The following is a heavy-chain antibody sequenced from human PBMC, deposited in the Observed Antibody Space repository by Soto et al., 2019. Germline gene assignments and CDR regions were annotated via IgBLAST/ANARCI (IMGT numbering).Heavy chain of an antibody. CDR2: INPNGGST. D-gene: IGHD2-21*01. Sequence: QVQLVQSGAEVKKPGASVKISCKASGYTFIHYYIHWVRQAPGQRLEWMAIINPNGGSTNYAQKFQGRVTVTSDTSTTTVSMELNSLESDNTAVYFCARSLLQGDFWGQRTLVTVSS. J-gene: IGHJ4*02. CDR3: ARSLLQGDF. CDR1: GYTFIHYY. V-gene: IGHV1-46*01.